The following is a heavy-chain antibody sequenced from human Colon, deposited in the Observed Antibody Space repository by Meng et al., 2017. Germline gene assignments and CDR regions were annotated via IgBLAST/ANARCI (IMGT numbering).Heavy chain of an antibody. CDR3: AHRPPVNGYYRAVFDF. V-gene: IGHV2-5*01. J-gene: IGHJ4*02. D-gene: IGHD3-22*01. CDR2: IYWNDDK. Sequence: QITLKESGPTLGKPTQTLTLTCTFSGFSLTTSGVAVGWFRQPPGKALDWLALIYWNDDKRYNPSLMSRLTITKDASKNQVVLTMTNVDPADTATYYCAHRPPVNGYYRAVFDFWGPGTLVTVSS. CDR1: GFSLTTSGVA.